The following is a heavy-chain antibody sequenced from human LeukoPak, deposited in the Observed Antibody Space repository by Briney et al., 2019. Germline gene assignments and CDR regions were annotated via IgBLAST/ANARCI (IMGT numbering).Heavy chain of an antibody. V-gene: IGHV3-48*03. J-gene: IGHJ6*03. CDR1: GFTFSSYE. CDR3: ARVLRYYYYYYMDV. CDR2: ISSSDSTI. Sequence: GGSLRLSCAASGFTFSSYEMNWVRQAPGKGLEWVSYISSSDSTIYYADSVRGRFTISRDNAKNSLYLQMNSLRAEDTAVYYCARVLRYYYYYYMDVWGKGTTVTVSS.